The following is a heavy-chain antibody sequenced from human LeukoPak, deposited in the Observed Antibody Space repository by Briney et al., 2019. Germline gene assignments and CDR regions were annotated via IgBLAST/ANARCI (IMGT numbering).Heavy chain of an antibody. V-gene: IGHV3-64*01. CDR2: ISSNGGST. J-gene: IGHJ3*02. D-gene: IGHD3-10*01. CDR1: GFTFSSYA. CDR3: ARDSGDDAFDI. Sequence: GGSLRLSCAASGFTFSSYAMHWVRQAPGKGLEYVSAISSNGGSTYYANSVKGRFTISRVNSKNTLYLQMGSLRAEDMAVYYCARDSGDDAFDIWGQGTMVTVSS.